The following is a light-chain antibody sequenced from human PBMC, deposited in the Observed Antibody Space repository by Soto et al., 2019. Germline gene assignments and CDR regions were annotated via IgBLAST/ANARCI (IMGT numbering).Light chain of an antibody. CDR3: QQYNSYSLT. CDR1: QSISSG. CDR2: KAS. J-gene: IGKJ4*01. Sequence: DIQMTQSPSTLSASVGDRVTITCRASQSISSGVAWYQQKPGKAPKLLIYKASSLESGVPSRFSGSGSGTESTLTISSLQPDDFATYYCQQYNSYSLTFGGGTKVEIK. V-gene: IGKV1-5*03.